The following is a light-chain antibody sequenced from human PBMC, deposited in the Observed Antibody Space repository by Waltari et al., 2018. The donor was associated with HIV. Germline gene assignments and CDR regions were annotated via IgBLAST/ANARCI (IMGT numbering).Light chain of an antibody. Sequence: DIQVLQSSSSLSASVGDRVTITCRASQSISSYLNWHQQKAGKAPKLLIYAASSLQSGVPSRFSGSGSGTDFTLTISSLQPEDFATYYCQQSYSTPHTFGQGTKLEIK. J-gene: IGKJ2*01. CDR2: AAS. CDR1: QSISSY. CDR3: QQSYSTPHT. V-gene: IGKV1-39*01.